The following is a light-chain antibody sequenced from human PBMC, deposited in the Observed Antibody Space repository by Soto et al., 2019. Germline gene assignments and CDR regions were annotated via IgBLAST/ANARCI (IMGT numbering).Light chain of an antibody. CDR3: SSYTSSSTLEV. V-gene: IGLV2-14*01. J-gene: IGLJ2*01. CDR2: DVS. Sequence: QSMLTQPASVSGSPGQSITISCTGTSSDVGGYNYVSWYQQHPGKAPKLMIYDVSNRPSGVSNRFSGSKSGNTASLTISGLQAEDEADYYCSSYTSSSTLEVFGGGTKVTVL. CDR1: SSDVGGYNY.